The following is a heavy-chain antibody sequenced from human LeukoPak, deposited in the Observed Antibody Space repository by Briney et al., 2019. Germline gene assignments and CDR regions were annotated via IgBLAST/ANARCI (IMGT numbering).Heavy chain of an antibody. CDR1: GYIFTGFY. V-gene: IGHV1-2*02. D-gene: IGHD5-18*01. CDR2: INPNSGGT. Sequence: ASVKVSCKASGYIFTGFYMHWLRQAPGQGLEWMGWINPNSGGTNYAQKFQGKVTLTRDTSITTAYMELSSLKSDDTAFYYCATWGPCSYYSWGQGTLVTVSS. J-gene: IGHJ1*01. CDR3: ATWGPCSYYS.